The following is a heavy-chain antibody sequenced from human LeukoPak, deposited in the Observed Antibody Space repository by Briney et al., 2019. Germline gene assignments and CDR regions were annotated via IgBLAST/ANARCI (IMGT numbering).Heavy chain of an antibody. V-gene: IGHV4-59*01. D-gene: IGHD3-9*01. CDR1: GGSISSYY. Sequence: SETLSLTCTVSGGSISSYYWSWIRQPPGKGLEWIGYIYYSGSTNYNPSLKSRVTISVDTSKNQFSLKLSSVTAADTAVYYCARLTFEGPGVDYWGQGTLVTVSS. CDR2: IYYSGST. CDR3: ARLTFEGPGVDY. J-gene: IGHJ4*02.